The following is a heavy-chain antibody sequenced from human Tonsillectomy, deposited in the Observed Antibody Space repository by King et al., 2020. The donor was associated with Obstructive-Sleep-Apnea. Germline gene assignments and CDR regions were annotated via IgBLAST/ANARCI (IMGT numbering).Heavy chain of an antibody. CDR1: GFTFSNAW. Sequence: VQLVESGGGLVKPGGSLRLSCAASGFTFSNAWMSWVRQAPGKGLEWVGHIKSKTDGGTTDYAAPVKGRFTISRDDSKNRLYLQMNSLKTEDKAVYYCTTDLWFGELYAYFDDWGQGTLVTVSS. J-gene: IGHJ4*02. CDR3: TTDLWFGELYAYFDD. D-gene: IGHD3-10*01. CDR2: IKSKTDGGTT. V-gene: IGHV3-15*01.